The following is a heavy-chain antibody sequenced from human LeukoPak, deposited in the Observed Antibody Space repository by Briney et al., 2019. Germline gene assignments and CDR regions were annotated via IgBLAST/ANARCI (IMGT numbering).Heavy chain of an antibody. Sequence: PSETLSLTCAVSGHSISSGYYWGWIRQPPGKGLQWIGNIYHSGTSYSNPSLESRLTMSVDTSKNQFSLKLSSATAADTAVYYCARDSGGSRYNDWFDPWGQGTLVTVSS. D-gene: IGHD2-15*01. CDR3: ARDSGGSRYNDWFDP. J-gene: IGHJ5*01. CDR1: GHSISSGYY. CDR2: IYHSGTS. V-gene: IGHV4-38-2*02.